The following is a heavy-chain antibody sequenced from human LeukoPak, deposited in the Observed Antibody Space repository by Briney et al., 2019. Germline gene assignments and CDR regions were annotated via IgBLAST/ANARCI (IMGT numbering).Heavy chain of an antibody. CDR2: IYRGDKT. J-gene: IGHJ5*01. V-gene: IGHV3-66*01. D-gene: IGHD3-3*01. Sequence: GGSLRLSCAASGFTVTTNHMSWVRQAPGRGLEWVSLIYRGDKTHYADSVKDRFTIFRVTSRNTLYLQMNSLRVEDTGVYYCARGGYDFTDNWFDSWGQGMLVTVSS. CDR3: ARGGYDFTDNWFDS. CDR1: GFTVTTNH.